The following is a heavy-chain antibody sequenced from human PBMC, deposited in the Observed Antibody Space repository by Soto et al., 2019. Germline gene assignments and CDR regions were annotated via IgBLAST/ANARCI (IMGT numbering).Heavy chain of an antibody. V-gene: IGHV3-30-3*01. CDR2: ISYDGSNK. J-gene: IGHJ6*02. Sequence: QVQLVESGGGVVQPGRSLRLSCAASGFTFSSYAMHWVRQAPGKGLEWVAVISYDGSNKYYADSVKGRFTISRDNSKNTLYLQMNSLRAEDTAVYYCARGGRIAVDPGYYYGMDVWGQGTTVTVSS. CDR3: ARGGRIAVDPGYYYGMDV. CDR1: GFTFSSYA. D-gene: IGHD6-19*01.